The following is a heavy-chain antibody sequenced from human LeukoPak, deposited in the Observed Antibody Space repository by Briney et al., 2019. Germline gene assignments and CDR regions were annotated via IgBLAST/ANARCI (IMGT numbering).Heavy chain of an antibody. J-gene: IGHJ3*02. CDR2: ISYDGSNK. Sequence: QSGGSLRLSCAASGFTFSSYAMHWVRQAPGKGLEWVAVISYDGSNKYYADSVKGRFTISRDNSKNTLYLQMNSLRAEDTAVYYCAKLAFGGVIVDAFDIWGQGTMVTVSS. V-gene: IGHV3-30-3*01. CDR3: AKLAFGGVIVDAFDI. D-gene: IGHD3-16*02. CDR1: GFTFSSYA.